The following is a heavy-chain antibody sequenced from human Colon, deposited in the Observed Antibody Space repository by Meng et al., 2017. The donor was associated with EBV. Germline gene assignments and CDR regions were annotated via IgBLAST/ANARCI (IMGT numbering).Heavy chain of an antibody. CDR2: IFHSGST. V-gene: IGHV4-4*02. Sequence: VQLQWPGPGLVKPSGTLSLTCAVSGGSISSNNWWSWVRQPPGKGLEWIGEIFHSGSTKHNPSLKSRVTMSMDKSKNQFSLRLSSVTAADTAVYYCASSDYYGSGSYYPWGQGTLVTVSS. CDR3: ASSDYYGSGSYYP. D-gene: IGHD3-10*01. CDR1: GGSISSNNW. J-gene: IGHJ5*02.